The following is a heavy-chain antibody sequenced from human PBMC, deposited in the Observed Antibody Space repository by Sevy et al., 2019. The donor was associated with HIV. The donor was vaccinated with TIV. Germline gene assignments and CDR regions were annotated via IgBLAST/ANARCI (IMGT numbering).Heavy chain of an antibody. Sequence: GGSLRLSCAASGFIFNNYDMYWIRQAPGKGLEWVATVSYDGADKDYAYIVKGRFTISRDSSRSMLYLQMSSLRPEDTGVEFCAEDMVDCSGGTCYSGAVSPFESWGQGTLVTVSS. V-gene: IGHV3-30*18. CDR1: GFIFNNYD. CDR3: AEDMVDCSGGTCYSGAVSPFES. J-gene: IGHJ4*02. CDR2: VSYDGADK. D-gene: IGHD2-15*01.